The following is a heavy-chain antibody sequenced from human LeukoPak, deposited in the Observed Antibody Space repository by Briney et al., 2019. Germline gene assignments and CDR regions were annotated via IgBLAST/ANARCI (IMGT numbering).Heavy chain of an antibody. D-gene: IGHD3-10*01. J-gene: IGHJ6*02. CDR1: GGTFSSYA. V-gene: IGHV1-69*04. Sequence: EASLKGSCKASGGTFSSYAISWVRHAPGQGLEWLGRIIPILGIANYAQKFQGRVTITADKSTSTAYMELSSLRSEDTAVYYCAEGKTYYYGSGAPLYGMDVWGQGTTVTVSS. CDR3: AEGKTYYYGSGAPLYGMDV. CDR2: IIPILGIA.